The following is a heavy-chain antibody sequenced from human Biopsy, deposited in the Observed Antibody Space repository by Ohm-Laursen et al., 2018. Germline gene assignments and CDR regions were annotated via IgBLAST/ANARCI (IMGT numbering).Heavy chain of an antibody. J-gene: IGHJ1*01. CDR1: GGTFSTTA. CDR2: INPHSGTT. D-gene: IGHD2-15*01. CDR3: AKGQDLRGGAEYFQH. V-gene: IGHV1-2*02. Sequence: ASVKVSCKASGGTFSTTAISWVRQVPGQGLEWMGWINPHSGTTKFAQDFQGRVTMTRDTSITTAYMELRRLRSDDTAVYYCAKGQDLRGGAEYFQHWGQGALVTVSS.